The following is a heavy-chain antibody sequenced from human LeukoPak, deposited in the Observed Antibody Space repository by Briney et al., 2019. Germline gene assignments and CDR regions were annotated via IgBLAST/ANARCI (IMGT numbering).Heavy chain of an antibody. D-gene: IGHD3-10*01. V-gene: IGHV1-2*02. CDR3: ARSRESELGAFDI. CDR1: GYTFTGYY. J-gene: IGHJ3*02. Sequence: ASVKVSCKASGYTFTGYYMHWVRRAPGQGLEWMGWINPKSGGRNYAQKFQGRVTMTRDTSISTAYTELSRLRSDDTAVYYCARSRESELGAFDIWGQGTMVTVSS. CDR2: INPKSGGR.